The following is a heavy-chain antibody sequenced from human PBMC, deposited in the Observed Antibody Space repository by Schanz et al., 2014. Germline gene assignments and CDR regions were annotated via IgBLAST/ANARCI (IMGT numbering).Heavy chain of an antibody. D-gene: IGHD1-1*01. V-gene: IGHV3-48*01. CDR3: ARDRRNADLDY. CDR2: ITYNGGTI. Sequence: EVQLVESGGGVVQPGRSLRLSCAASGFTFSSYSMNWVRQAPGKGLEWVSYITYNGGTIYYADSVKGRFTISRDNAKNSLYLEMNSLRAEDTALYYCARDRRNADLDYWGQGTLVTVSS. CDR1: GFTFSSYS. J-gene: IGHJ4*02.